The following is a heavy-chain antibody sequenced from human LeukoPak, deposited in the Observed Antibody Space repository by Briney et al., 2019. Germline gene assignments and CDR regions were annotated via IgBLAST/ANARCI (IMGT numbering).Heavy chain of an antibody. CDR1: GGSISSSSYY. V-gene: IGHV4-39*01. D-gene: IGHD3-10*01. CDR3: ASVGWGVFDY. CDR2: IYYSGST. J-gene: IGHJ4*02. Sequence: SETLSLTCTVSGGSISSSSYYWGWIRQPPGKGLEWIGSIYYSGSTYYNPSLKSRVTISVDTSKNQFSPKLSSVTAADTAVYYCASVGWGVFDYWGQGTLVTVSS.